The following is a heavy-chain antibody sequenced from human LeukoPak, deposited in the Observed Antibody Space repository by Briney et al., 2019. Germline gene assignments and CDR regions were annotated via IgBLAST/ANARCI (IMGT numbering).Heavy chain of an antibody. V-gene: IGHV3-74*01. CDR3: ARVDYDSTYYFDY. CDR2: INSDESRT. Sequence: PGGSLRLSCAASGFTFSNYWMQWVRQAPGKGLVWVSRINSDESRTNYADSVKGRFTISRDNAKNPLYLQMSSLRDEDTAVYYCARVDYDSTYYFDYWGQGTLVTVSS. J-gene: IGHJ4*02. D-gene: IGHD3-22*01. CDR1: GFTFSNYW.